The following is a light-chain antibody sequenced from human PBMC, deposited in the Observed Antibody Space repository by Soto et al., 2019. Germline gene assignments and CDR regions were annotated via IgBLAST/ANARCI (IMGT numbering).Light chain of an antibody. CDR2: QVT. J-gene: IGLJ1*01. V-gene: IGLV2-14*01. Sequence: QSVLTQPASVSGSPGQSITISCTGTSRDVGAYNYVSWYQHHPGKAPHLLIYQVTYRPSWVSPRFAGSKSGNTASLTISGLQPEDEADYYCSSNTAQFTYVFGTGTKLTVL. CDR1: SRDVGAYNY. CDR3: SSNTAQFTYV.